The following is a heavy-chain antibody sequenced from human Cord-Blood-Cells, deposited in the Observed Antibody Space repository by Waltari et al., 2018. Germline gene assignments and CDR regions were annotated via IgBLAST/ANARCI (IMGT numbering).Heavy chain of an antibody. D-gene: IGHD3-9*01. Sequence: EVQLVQSGAEVKKPGESLKISCKGSGYSFTSYWIGWVRQMPGKGLEWMGIIYPGDSDNRYSPSVQGQGTISADKSISTAYRQGGSLKASETAMYYCARHVPPKVVTGYYSSYYYGMDVWGQGTTVTVS. CDR1: GYSFTSYW. V-gene: IGHV5-51*01. J-gene: IGHJ6*02. CDR2: IYPGDSDN. CDR3: ARHVPPKVVTGYYSSYYYGMDV.